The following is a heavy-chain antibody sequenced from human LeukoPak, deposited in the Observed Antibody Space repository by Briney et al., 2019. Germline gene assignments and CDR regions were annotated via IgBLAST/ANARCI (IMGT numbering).Heavy chain of an antibody. CDR3: ARVVGVPVTAFDI. V-gene: IGHV1-2*02. CDR1: GYTFTGYY. D-gene: IGHD2-2*01. J-gene: IGHJ3*02. CDR2: INPNSGGT. Sequence: ASVKVSCTASGYTFTGYYMHWVRQAPGQGLEWMGWINPNSGGTNYAKKFQGRVTMTRDTSISTAYMELSRLRSDDTAVYCCARVVGVPVTAFDIWGQGTMVSVSS.